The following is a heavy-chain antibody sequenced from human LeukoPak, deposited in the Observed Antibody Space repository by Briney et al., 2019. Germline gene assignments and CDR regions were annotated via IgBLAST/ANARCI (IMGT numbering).Heavy chain of an antibody. CDR2: ISYDGSNK. CDR3: ARGGGLGVVVRTAKTFDI. Sequence: GGSLRLSSAASGFTFSSYAMHWVRQAPGKGLEWVAVISYDGSNKYYADSVKGRFTISRDNSKNTLYLQMNSLRAEDTAVYYCARGGGLGVVVRTAKTFDIWGQGTMVTVSS. CDR1: GFTFSSYA. D-gene: IGHD3-22*01. J-gene: IGHJ3*02. V-gene: IGHV3-30-3*01.